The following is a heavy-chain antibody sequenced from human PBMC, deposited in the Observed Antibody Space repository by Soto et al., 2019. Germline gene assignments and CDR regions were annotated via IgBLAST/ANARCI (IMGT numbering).Heavy chain of an antibody. CDR3: AAAPGIASSGSYDYYFCDLAF. D-gene: IGHD6-13*01. CDR2: IVVGSGNT. Sequence: SVKVSCKASGFTFTSSAVQWVRQARGQRLEWIGWIVVGSGNTNYAQKFQERVTITRDMSTSTAYMELSSLRSEDTAVYYFAAAPGIASSGSYDYYFCDLAFLSQGSTVTVSS. J-gene: IGHJ6*02. V-gene: IGHV1-58*01. CDR1: GFTFTSSA.